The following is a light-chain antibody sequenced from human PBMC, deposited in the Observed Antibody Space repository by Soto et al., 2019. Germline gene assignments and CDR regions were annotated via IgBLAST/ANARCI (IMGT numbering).Light chain of an antibody. CDR3: SSYTSSSTLVV. Sequence: QSALTQPASVSGSPGQSITISCTGTSSDVGDYNYVSWYQQDPGKAPKLMIYDVGNRPSGVSNRFSGSKSGNTASLTISGLQAEDEADYYCSSYTSSSTLVVFGGGTKLTVL. J-gene: IGLJ2*01. V-gene: IGLV2-14*01. CDR1: SSDVGDYNY. CDR2: DVG.